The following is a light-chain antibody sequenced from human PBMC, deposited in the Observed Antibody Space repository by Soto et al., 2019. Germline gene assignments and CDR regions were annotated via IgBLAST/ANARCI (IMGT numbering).Light chain of an antibody. Sequence: DMQMTQSPSSVSASVGDRVTITCRASQGISNWLAWYQQKPGKAPNILIYGISKLQSGVPSRFSGSGSGTNFTLTISSLQPEDFATYYCQQANSFPVTFGPGTKVDVK. J-gene: IGKJ3*01. CDR1: QGISNW. V-gene: IGKV1D-12*01. CDR3: QQANSFPVT. CDR2: GIS.